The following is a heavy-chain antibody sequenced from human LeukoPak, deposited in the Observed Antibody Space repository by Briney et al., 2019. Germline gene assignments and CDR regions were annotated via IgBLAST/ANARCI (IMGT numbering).Heavy chain of an antibody. V-gene: IGHV4-34*01. Sequence: PSETLSLTCAVYGGSSSGYYWSWIRQPPGKGLEWIGEINHSGSTNYNPSLKSRVTISVDTSKNQFSLKLSSVTAADTAVYYCARRDFRMVRGVKGQFDYWGQGTLVTVSS. CDR3: ARRDFRMVRGVKGQFDY. CDR2: INHSGST. CDR1: GGSSSGYY. D-gene: IGHD3-10*01. J-gene: IGHJ4*02.